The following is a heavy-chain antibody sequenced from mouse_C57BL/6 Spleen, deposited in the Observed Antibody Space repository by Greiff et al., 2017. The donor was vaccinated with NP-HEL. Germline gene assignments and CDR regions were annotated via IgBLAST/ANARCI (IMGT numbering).Heavy chain of an antibody. D-gene: IGHD3-3*01. CDR3: ARRGADFYAMGY. CDR2: IWSGGST. Sequence: VKLMESGPGLVQPSQSLSITCTVSGFSFTSYGVHWVRQSPGKGLEWLGVIWSGGSTDYNAAFISRLNISNDNSKSQVFFKMSSLQADDTAVYYCARRGADFYAMGYWGQGTSVTVSS. CDR1: GFSFTSYG. V-gene: IGHV2-2*01. J-gene: IGHJ4*01.